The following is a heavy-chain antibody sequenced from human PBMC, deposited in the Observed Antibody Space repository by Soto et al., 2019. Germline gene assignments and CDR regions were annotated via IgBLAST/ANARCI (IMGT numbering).Heavy chain of an antibody. D-gene: IGHD2-21*02. J-gene: IGHJ6*02. CDR2: IYYSGST. Sequence: QVQLQESGPGLVKPSQTLSLTCTVSGGSISSGGYYWSWIRQHPGKGLEWIGYIYYSGSTYYNPXXXXXXXXXXXXXXXXXXXXXXXXXAXDTXXXXXXRVCGGDCHHGMDVWGQGTTVTVSS. CDR1: GGSISSGGYY. CDR3: XRVCGGDCHHGMDV. V-gene: IGHV4-31*01.